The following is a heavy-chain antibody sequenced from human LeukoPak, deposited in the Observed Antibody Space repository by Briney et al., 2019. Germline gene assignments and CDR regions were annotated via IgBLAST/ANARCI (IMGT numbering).Heavy chain of an antibody. CDR2: IGSRGVSA. V-gene: IGHV3-23*01. CDR1: GFTFSDYA. D-gene: IGHD3-10*01. CDR3: AKGIGRTGSSGNLDFRRSVGWDAFDV. J-gene: IGHJ3*01. Sequence: GGSLRLSCAGSGFTFSDYAMSWVRQAPGKGLEWVSAIGSRGVSAYYADSVKGRFSISRDNSKNTVYLQMNGLRAEDTAVYFCAKGIGRTGSSGNLDFRRSVGWDAFDVWGQGTLVTVSS.